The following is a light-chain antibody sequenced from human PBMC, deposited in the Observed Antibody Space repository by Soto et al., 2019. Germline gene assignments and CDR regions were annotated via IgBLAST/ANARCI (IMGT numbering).Light chain of an antibody. CDR2: GAS. Sequence: DIVLTQSPGTLSLSPGERATLSCRASQSIDTISLAWYQQKPGQAPRLLIYGASTRSTGIPDRFGGSGSGTDFTLTIIRLEPEDFAVYYCQHYDTSLSTFGGGTTVDI. V-gene: IGKV3-20*01. CDR3: QHYDTSLST. CDR1: QSIDTIS. J-gene: IGKJ4*01.